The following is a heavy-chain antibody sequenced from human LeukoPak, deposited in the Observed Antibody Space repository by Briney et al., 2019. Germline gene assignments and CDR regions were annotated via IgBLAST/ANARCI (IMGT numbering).Heavy chain of an antibody. CDR3: ARQRRWIQQI. V-gene: IGHV4-39*01. D-gene: IGHD5-24*01. J-gene: IGHJ4*02. CDR1: GGSISISDHY. CDR2: IYYSGTT. Sequence: SETLSLTCTVSGGSISISDHYWGWIRQSPGIGLEWIGSIYYSGTTYYNPSLKSRVTISVDTSKNQFSLKLSSVTAADTAVYYCARQRRWIQQIWGQGTLVTVSS.